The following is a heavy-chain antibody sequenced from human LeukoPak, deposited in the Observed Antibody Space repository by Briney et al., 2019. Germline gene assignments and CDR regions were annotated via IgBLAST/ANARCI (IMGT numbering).Heavy chain of an antibody. V-gene: IGHV4-4*02. CDR3: SRESGAFCPFGY. D-gene: IGHD1-26*01. CDR2: ISLTGET. Sequence: SETLSLTCGVSGGSISSTNCWSWVRQPPGQGLEWIGEISLTGETNYNPSLNGRVTMSLDGSRNQLSLTLTSVTAADTAIYYCSRESGAFCPFGYWGQGTLVIVPP. CDR1: GGSISSTNC. J-gene: IGHJ4*02.